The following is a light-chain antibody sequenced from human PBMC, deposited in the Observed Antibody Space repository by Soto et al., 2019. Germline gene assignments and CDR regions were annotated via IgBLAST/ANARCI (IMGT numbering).Light chain of an antibody. CDR2: HAY. V-gene: IGKV1-5*01. CDR3: QQYKSYPWT. Sequence: DIQMTQSPSTLSASVGDRVTLTCRASQSISSWLAWYQQKPGKAPKLLIYHAYSLESGVPSRFSGSESGTEFTLTINSLQPDDFATYYCQQYKSYPWTFGQGTKVDSK. CDR1: QSISSW. J-gene: IGKJ1*01.